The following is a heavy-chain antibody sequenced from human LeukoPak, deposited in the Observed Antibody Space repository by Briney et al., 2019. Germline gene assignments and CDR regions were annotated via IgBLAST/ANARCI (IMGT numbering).Heavy chain of an antibody. CDR3: TTADSGWDAFDI. V-gene: IGHV3-15*01. Sequence: GGSLRLSCAASGFTFSNAWMSWVRQAPGKGLEGVGRIKSKTDGGTTDYAAPVKGRFTISRDDSKNTLYLQMNSLKTEDTAVYYCTTADSGWDAFDIWGQGTMVTVSS. J-gene: IGHJ3*02. D-gene: IGHD6-19*01. CDR1: GFTFSNAW. CDR2: IKSKTDGGTT.